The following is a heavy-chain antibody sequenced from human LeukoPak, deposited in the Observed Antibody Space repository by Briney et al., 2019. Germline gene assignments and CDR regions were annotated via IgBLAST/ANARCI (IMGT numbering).Heavy chain of an antibody. CDR2: ISAYNGNT. V-gene: IGHV1-18*01. CDR1: GYTFTSYG. CDR3: ARDVGRSYDLDY. Sequence: ASVKFSCKASGYTFTSYGISWVRQAPGQGLEWMGWISAYNGNTDYAQSLQGRVTMTIDTSTSTVYMELRSLRSDDTAVYYCARDVGRSYDLDYWGQGTLVTVSS. D-gene: IGHD3-16*01. J-gene: IGHJ4*02.